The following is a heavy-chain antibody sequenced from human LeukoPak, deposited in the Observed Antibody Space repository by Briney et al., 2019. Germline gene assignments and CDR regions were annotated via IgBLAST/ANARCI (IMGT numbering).Heavy chain of an antibody. CDR2: INPNSGGT. V-gene: IGHV1-2*06. J-gene: IGHJ4*02. Sequence: ASVKVSCKASGYTFTGYYMHWVRQAPGQGLEWMGRINPNSGGTNYAQKFQGRVTMTRDTSISTAYMELSRLRSDDTAVYYCASEGSIAARPFDYWGQGTLVTVSS. CDR1: GYTFTGYY. CDR3: ASEGSIAARPFDY. D-gene: IGHD6-6*01.